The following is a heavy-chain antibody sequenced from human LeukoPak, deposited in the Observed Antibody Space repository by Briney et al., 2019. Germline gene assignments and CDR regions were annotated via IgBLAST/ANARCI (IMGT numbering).Heavy chain of an antibody. D-gene: IGHD3-10*01. CDR3: ARELWFGEFPGYYYMDV. CDR1: GYTFTSYY. Sequence: GASVKVSCKASGYTFTSYYIHWVRQAPGQGLEWMGIINPSGGSTSYAQKFQGRVTMTRDMSTSTVYMELSSLRSEDTAVYYCARELWFGEFPGYYYMDVWGKGTTVTVSS. CDR2: INPSGGST. J-gene: IGHJ6*03. V-gene: IGHV1-46*01.